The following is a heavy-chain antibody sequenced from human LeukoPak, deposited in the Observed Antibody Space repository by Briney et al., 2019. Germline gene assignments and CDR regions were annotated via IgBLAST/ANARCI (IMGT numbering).Heavy chain of an antibody. V-gene: IGHV3-23*01. D-gene: IGHD2-21*02. Sequence: GGSLRLSCAASGFTFDSYAMTWVRQAPGKGLEWVSTVTASGAGTYFADSVKGRFTISRDNSKNTLYLQMNSLRAEDTAVYYCARDFSYCGGDCYGGGDYWGQGTLVTVSS. J-gene: IGHJ4*02. CDR3: ARDFSYCGGDCYGGGDY. CDR1: GFTFDSYA. CDR2: VTASGAGT.